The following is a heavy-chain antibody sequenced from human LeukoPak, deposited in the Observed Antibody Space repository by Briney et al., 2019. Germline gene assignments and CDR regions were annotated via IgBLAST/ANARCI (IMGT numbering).Heavy chain of an antibody. V-gene: IGHV4-59*01. CDR3: ARVSPLLVDAFDI. CDR1: GGSISSYY. J-gene: IGHJ3*02. D-gene: IGHD3-10*01. CDR2: IYYSGST. Sequence: PSETLSLTCTVSGGSISSYYWSWIRQPPGKGLEWIGYIYYSGSTNYNPSLKSRVTISVDTSKNQFSLKLSSVTAADTAVYYCARVSPLLVDAFDIWGQGTMVTVSS.